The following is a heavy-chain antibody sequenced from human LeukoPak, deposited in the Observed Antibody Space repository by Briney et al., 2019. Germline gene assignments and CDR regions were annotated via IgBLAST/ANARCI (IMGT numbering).Heavy chain of an antibody. D-gene: IGHD5-24*01. CDR1: GGSISSSSYY. CDR2: IYYSGST. Sequence: SETLSLTCTVSGGSISSSSYYWGWIRQPPGKGLEWIGYIYYSGSTNYNPSPKSRVTISVDTSKNQFSLKLSSVTAADTAVYYCARGLGGWLQFNYYYYYYMDVWDKGTTVTVSS. CDR3: ARGLGGWLQFNYYYYYYMDV. V-gene: IGHV4-61*05. J-gene: IGHJ6*03.